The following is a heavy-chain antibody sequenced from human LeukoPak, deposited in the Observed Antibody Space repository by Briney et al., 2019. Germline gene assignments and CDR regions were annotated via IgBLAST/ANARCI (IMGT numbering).Heavy chain of an antibody. J-gene: IGHJ4*02. Sequence: SETLSLTCAVYGGSFSGYYWSWIRQPPGKGLEWIGEINHSGSTNYNPSLKGRVTISVDTSKNQFSLKLSSVTAADTAVYYCARGARYSYGYVDYWGQGTLVTVSS. CDR3: ARGARYSYGYVDY. CDR1: GGSFSGYY. V-gene: IGHV4-34*01. D-gene: IGHD5-18*01. CDR2: INHSGST.